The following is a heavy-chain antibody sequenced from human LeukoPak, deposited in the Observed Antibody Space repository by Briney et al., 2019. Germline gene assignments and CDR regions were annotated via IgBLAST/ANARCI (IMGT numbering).Heavy chain of an antibody. J-gene: IGHJ6*03. CDR1: GYTFTGYY. CDR3: ARGRGDYYYYYYMDV. CDR2: INPNSGGT. Sequence: ASVKVSCKASGYTFTGYYMHWVRQAPGQGLEWMGWINPNSGGTNYAQKFQGRVTMTRDTSISTAYMELSSLRSEDTAVYYRARGRGDYYYYYYMDVWGKGTTVTVSS. D-gene: IGHD2-21*02. V-gene: IGHV1-2*02.